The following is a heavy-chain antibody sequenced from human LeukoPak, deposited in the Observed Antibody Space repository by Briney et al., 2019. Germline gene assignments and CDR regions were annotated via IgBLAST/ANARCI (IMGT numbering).Heavy chain of an antibody. CDR1: GDSISSGGYY. J-gene: IGHJ4*02. Sequence: SQTLSLTCTVSGDSISSGGYYWNWIRQPPGKGLEWIGYIYHSGSTHYNPSLKSRVTISVDRSKNQFSLKLSSVTAEGTAVYFCARERRGSSSWEYYFDYWGQGTLVTVSS. D-gene: IGHD6-13*01. CDR2: IYHSGST. CDR3: ARERRGSSSWEYYFDY. V-gene: IGHV4-30-2*01.